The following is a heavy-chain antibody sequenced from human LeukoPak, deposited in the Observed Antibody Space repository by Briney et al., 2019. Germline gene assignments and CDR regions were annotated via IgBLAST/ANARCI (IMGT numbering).Heavy chain of an antibody. V-gene: IGHV3-9*01. Sequence: GRSLRLSCAASGFTFDDYAMHWVRQAPGKGLEWVSGISWNSGSIGYADSVKGRFTISRDNAKNSLYLQMNSLRAEDTALYYCAKDARLGELLYYFDYWGQGTLVTVSS. CDR3: AKDARLGELLYYFDY. CDR1: GFTFDDYA. J-gene: IGHJ4*02. CDR2: ISWNSGSI. D-gene: IGHD3-16*01.